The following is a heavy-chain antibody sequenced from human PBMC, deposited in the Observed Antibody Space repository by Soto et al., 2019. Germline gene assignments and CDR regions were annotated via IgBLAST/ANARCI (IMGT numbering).Heavy chain of an antibody. D-gene: IGHD3-22*01. CDR2: IYPGDSDT. J-gene: IGHJ6*02. CDR1: GYSFTSYW. V-gene: IGHV5-51*01. CDR3: ARNYYDSSDHGMDV. Sequence: XESLKMSCKGSGYSFTSYWTGWVLHMPGKGLEWMGIIYPGDSDTRYSPSFQGQVTISADKSISTAYLQWSSLKASDTAMYYCARNYYDSSDHGMDVWGQGTTVTVSS.